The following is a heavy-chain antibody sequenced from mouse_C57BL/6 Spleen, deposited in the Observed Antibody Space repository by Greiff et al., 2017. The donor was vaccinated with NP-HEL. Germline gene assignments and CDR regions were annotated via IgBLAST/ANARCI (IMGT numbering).Heavy chain of an antibody. CDR3: VQRRLRHYAMDY. D-gene: IGHD3-2*02. CDR2: IYPGDGDT. CDR1: GYAFSSSW. Sequence: QVQLKQSGPELVKPGASVKISCKASGYAFSSSWMNWVKQRPGKGLEWIGRIYPGDGDTNYNGKFKGKATLTADKSSSTAYMQLSSLTSEDSAVYFCVQRRLRHYAMDYWGQGTSVTVSS. V-gene: IGHV1-82*01. J-gene: IGHJ4*01.